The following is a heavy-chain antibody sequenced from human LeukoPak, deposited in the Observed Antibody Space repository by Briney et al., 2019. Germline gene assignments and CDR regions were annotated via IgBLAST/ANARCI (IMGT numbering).Heavy chain of an antibody. CDR3: ARALAEYSSSSIWYFDL. CDR2: IYYSGST. Sequence: PSETLSLTCTVSGGSISSYYWSWIRQPPGKGLEWIGYIYYSGSTNYNPSLKSRVTISVDTSKNQFSLKLSSVTAADTAVYYCARALAEYSSSSIWYFDLWGRGTLVTVSS. D-gene: IGHD6-6*01. J-gene: IGHJ2*01. V-gene: IGHV4-59*08. CDR1: GGSISSYY.